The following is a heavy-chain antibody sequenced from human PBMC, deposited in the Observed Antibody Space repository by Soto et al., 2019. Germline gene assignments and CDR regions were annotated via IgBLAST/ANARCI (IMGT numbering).Heavy chain of an antibody. D-gene: IGHD2-2*01. V-gene: IGHV3-11*01. CDR2: IGSSGLSV. CDR3: ARDLRQLLSHNYYYYYLDV. J-gene: IGHJ6*03. CDR1: GFTFSDYQ. Sequence: QVHLVESGGGLVKPGGSLRLSFAASGFTFSDYQMSWIRQAPGKGLEWVSYIGSSGLSVYYEDSVKGRFTISRDNANNSLYLQMNSLRAEDSAVYYCARDLRQLLSHNYYYYYLDVWGKGTTVSVSS.